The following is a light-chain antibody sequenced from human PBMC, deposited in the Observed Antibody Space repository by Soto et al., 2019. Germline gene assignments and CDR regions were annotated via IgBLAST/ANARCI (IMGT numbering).Light chain of an antibody. CDR3: QQRSKWPIT. CDR1: QSVSNF. CDR2: DAS. J-gene: IGKJ5*01. Sequence: EIVLTQSPATLSLSPGERGSLACRASQSVSNFLAWYQHKPGQAPRLLIYDASVRATGVPARFSGSGSGTDFTLTISSLEPEDFAVYYCQQRSKWPITFGQGTRLEIK. V-gene: IGKV3-11*01.